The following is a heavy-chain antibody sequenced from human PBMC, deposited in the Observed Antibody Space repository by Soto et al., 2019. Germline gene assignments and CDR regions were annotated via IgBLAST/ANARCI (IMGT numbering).Heavy chain of an antibody. CDR2: IHHSGNT. CDR1: GVSIINSHW. J-gene: IGHJ4*02. V-gene: IGHV4-4*02. D-gene: IGHD3-22*01. Sequence: QVQLQESGPGLVKPSETLSLTCAVSGVSIINSHWWSWVRQPPGKGLDWIGEIHHSGNTKYNPSLKSRVTISVDQPKNQFSLRLTSVTAADTAVYYCARDVGNYFDSSPAGQFDFWGQGTLVTVSS. CDR3: ARDVGNYFDSSPAGQFDF.